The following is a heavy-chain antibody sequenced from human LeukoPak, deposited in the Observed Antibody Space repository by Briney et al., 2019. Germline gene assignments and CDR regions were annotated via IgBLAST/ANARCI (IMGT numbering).Heavy chain of an antibody. Sequence: PGGSLRLSCAASGFTFSSYAMHWVRQAPGKGLEWVAVISYDGSNKDYADSVKGRFTISRDNSKNTLYLQMNSLRADDTAVYYCARGSPGFGEPRRGWFDPWGQGTLVTVSS. CDR2: ISYDGSNK. CDR1: GFTFSSYA. D-gene: IGHD3-10*01. J-gene: IGHJ5*02. CDR3: ARGSPGFGEPRRGWFDP. V-gene: IGHV3-30-3*01.